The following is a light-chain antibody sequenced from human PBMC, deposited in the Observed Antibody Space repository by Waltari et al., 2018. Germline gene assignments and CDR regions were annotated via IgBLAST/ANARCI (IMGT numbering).Light chain of an antibody. Sequence: IVLTQSPATLSLSPGERATLPCRASQSVSSYLAWYQQQPGQAPRLLIYDASNRATGIPARFSGSGSGTDFTLTISSLEPEDFAVYYCQQRSNWPITFGQGTRLEIK. CDR1: QSVSSY. CDR3: QQRSNWPIT. J-gene: IGKJ5*01. CDR2: DAS. V-gene: IGKV3-11*01.